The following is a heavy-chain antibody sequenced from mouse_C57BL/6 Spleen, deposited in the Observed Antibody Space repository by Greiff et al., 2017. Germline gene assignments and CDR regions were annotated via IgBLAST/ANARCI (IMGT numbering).Heavy chain of an antibody. J-gene: IGHJ2*01. CDR2: ISGGGGNT. Sequence: EVQGVESGGGLVKPGGSLKLSCAASGFTFSSYTMSWVRQTPEKRLEWVATISGGGGNTYYPDSVKGRFTISRDNAKNTLYLQMSSLRSEDTALYYCARLHSRGFFDYWGQGTTLTVSS. CDR3: ARLHSRGFFDY. CDR1: GFTFSSYT. V-gene: IGHV5-9*01.